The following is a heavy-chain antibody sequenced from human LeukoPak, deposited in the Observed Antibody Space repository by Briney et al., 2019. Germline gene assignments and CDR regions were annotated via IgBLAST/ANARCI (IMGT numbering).Heavy chain of an antibody. CDR1: GGSISSGSYY. Sequence: SQTLSLTCTVSGGSISSGSYYWSWIRQPAGKGLEWIGRIYTSGSTNYNPSLKSRVTISVDTSKNQFSLKLSSVTAADTAVYYCARNPNWAFFDYWGQGTLVTVSS. CDR2: IYTSGST. CDR3: ARNPNWAFFDY. V-gene: IGHV4-61*02. J-gene: IGHJ4*02. D-gene: IGHD7-27*01.